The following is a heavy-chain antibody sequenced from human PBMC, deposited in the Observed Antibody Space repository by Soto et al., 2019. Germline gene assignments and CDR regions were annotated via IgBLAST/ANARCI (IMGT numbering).Heavy chain of an antibody. CDR3: ARGVETKPYFDY. CDR1: GYSFTSYW. Sequence: GESLKISCKGSGYSFTSYWINWVRQMPGKGLEWMGTVDPSDSYINYGPSFQGHVTISADKSISTAYLQWSSLKASDTAMYYCARGVETKPYFDYWGQGTLVTV. J-gene: IGHJ4*02. V-gene: IGHV5-10-1*01. CDR2: VDPSDSYI.